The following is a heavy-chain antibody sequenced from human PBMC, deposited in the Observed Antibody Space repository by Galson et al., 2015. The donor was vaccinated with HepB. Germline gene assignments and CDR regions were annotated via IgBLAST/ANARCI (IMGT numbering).Heavy chain of an antibody. CDR1: GLTFSDAW. V-gene: IGHV3-15*01. J-gene: IGHJ4*02. CDR2: IKSNTDGGTI. Sequence: SLRLSCAASGLTFSDAWMSWVRQAPGKGLEWVGRIKSNTDGGTIEYAAPVKGRFTISRDDSKNTLFLQMNSLTTEDTAVYYCTTDRRSSRSFDYCGQGTLVTVSS. CDR3: TTDRRSSRSFDY. D-gene: IGHD6-13*01.